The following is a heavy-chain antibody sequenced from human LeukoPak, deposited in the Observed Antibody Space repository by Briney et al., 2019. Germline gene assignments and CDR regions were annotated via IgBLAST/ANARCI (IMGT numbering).Heavy chain of an antibody. CDR3: AKAGSLRFLEWFQIADYFDY. V-gene: IGHV3-23*01. Sequence: GGSLRLSCAASGFTVSSNYMSWVRQAPGKGLEWVSAISGSGGSTYYADSVKGRFTISRDNSKNTLYLQMNSLRAEDTAVYYCAKAGSLRFLEWFQIADYFDYWGQGTLVTVSS. CDR2: ISGSGGST. CDR1: GFTVSSNY. J-gene: IGHJ4*02. D-gene: IGHD3-3*01.